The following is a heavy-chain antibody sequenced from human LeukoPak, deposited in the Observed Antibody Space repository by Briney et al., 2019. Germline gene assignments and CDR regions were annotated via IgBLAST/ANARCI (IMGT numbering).Heavy chain of an antibody. Sequence: GGSLRLSCAASGFTFSNYWMSWVRQAPGKGLEWVANIKEDGSEKHYVDSVKGRFTISRDNAKNSLYLQMNSLRAEDTAVYYCARTPAYYDSSGYYLYYFDYWGQGTLVTVSS. J-gene: IGHJ4*02. V-gene: IGHV3-7*01. CDR2: IKEDGSEK. D-gene: IGHD3-22*01. CDR1: GFTFSNYW. CDR3: ARTPAYYDSSGYYLYYFDY.